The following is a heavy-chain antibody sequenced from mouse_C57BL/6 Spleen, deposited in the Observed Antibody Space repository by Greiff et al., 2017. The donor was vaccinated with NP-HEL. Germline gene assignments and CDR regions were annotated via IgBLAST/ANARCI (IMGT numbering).Heavy chain of an antibody. CDR1: GYTFTDYY. V-gene: IGHV1-76*01. D-gene: IGHD1-1*01. CDR2: IYPGSGNT. Sequence: VQLQQSGAELVRPGASVKLSCKASGYTFTDYYINWVKQRPGQGLEWIARIYPGSGNTYYNEKFKGKATLTAEKSSSTAYMQLSSLTSEDSAVYFCARDYYGSSWSAYWGQGTLVTVSA. J-gene: IGHJ3*01. CDR3: ARDYYGSSWSAY.